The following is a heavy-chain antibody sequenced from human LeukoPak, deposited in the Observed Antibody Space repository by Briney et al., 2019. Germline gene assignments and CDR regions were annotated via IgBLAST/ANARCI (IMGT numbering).Heavy chain of an antibody. CDR3: AKRVVPAATSTFGYFDY. J-gene: IGHJ4*02. Sequence: GGSLRLSCAASGFTFSSYSMSWVRQAPGKGLGGGSAISGSGGSTYYADSVKGRFTISRDNSKNTLYLQMNSLRAEDTAVYYCAKRVVPAATSTFGYFDYWGQGTLVTVSS. D-gene: IGHD2-2*01. V-gene: IGHV3-23*01. CDR1: GFTFSSYS. CDR2: ISGSGGST.